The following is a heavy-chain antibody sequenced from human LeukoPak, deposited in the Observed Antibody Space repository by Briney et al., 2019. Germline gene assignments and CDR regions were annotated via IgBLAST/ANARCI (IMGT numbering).Heavy chain of an antibody. Sequence: TSETLSLTCTVSGGSISSYYWSWLRQPPGKGLEWIGYIYYSGSTNYNPSLKSRVTISVDTSKNQFSLKLSSVTAADTAVYYCARDGSVAGYFQHWGQGTLVTVSS. CDR1: GGSISSYY. V-gene: IGHV4-59*01. CDR2: IYYSGST. CDR3: ARDGSVAGYFQH. J-gene: IGHJ1*01. D-gene: IGHD6-19*01.